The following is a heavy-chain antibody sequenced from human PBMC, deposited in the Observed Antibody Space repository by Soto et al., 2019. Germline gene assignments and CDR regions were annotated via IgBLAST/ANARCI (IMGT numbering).Heavy chain of an antibody. J-gene: IGHJ4*02. D-gene: IGHD6-19*01. CDR1: GFSFVNYA. CDR2: LSGSGTST. V-gene: IGHV3-23*01. CDR3: AKATTNGGWFNPFDS. Sequence: LRLSCSASGFSFVNYAMNWVRQAPGKGLEWVSGLSGSGTSTYYADSVKGRFTISRDNSRDTLFLQMNSLTADDTAVYYCAKATTNGGWFNPFDSWGQGALVTVSS.